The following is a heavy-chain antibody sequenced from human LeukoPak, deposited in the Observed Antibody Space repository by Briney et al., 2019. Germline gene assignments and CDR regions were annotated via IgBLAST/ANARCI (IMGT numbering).Heavy chain of an antibody. V-gene: IGHV3-23*01. D-gene: IGHD2-15*01. CDR1: GFSFSSYA. CDR3: AKGVLGYCSGGSCYFDY. CDR2: ISGSGGSK. J-gene: IGHJ4*02. Sequence: GGSLRLSCAASGFSFSSYAMSWVRQAPGKGMEWVSAISGSGGSKYYAGSMKDPFTTSRDNSKHTLYLQMNSLRAEDTAVYYWAKGVLGYCSGGSCYFDYWGQGTLVTVSS.